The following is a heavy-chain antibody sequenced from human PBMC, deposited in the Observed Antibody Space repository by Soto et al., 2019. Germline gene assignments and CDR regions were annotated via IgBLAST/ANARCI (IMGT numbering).Heavy chain of an antibody. Sequence: VASVKVSCKASGGTFSSYAISWVRQAPGQGLEWMGGIIPIFGTANYAQKFQGRVTITADKSTSTAYMELSSLRSEDTAVYYCAWSGTNDYGGLRSGYCFDYWGQGTRVTVSS. CDR3: AWSGTNDYGGLRSGYCFDY. CDR1: GGTFSSYA. J-gene: IGHJ4*01. CDR2: IIPIFGTA. V-gene: IGHV1-69*06. D-gene: IGHD4-17*01.